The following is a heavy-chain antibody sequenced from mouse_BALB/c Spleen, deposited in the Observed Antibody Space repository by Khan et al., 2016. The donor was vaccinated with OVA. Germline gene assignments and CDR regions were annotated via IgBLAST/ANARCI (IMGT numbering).Heavy chain of an antibody. J-gene: IGHJ3*01. CDR2: IIYTGYT. CDR3: ARSTYRYAFVY. D-gene: IGHD2-14*01. Sequence: MQLEESGPRLVKPSQTLSLTCSVTGDSITTGYWNWIRKFPGNKLEYMGYIIYTGYTYYNPSLNSRISITRHTSNNQYYLQLNSVTDEDTATYYCARSTYRYAFVYWGQGTLVTVSA. V-gene: IGHV3-8*02. CDR1: GDSITTGY.